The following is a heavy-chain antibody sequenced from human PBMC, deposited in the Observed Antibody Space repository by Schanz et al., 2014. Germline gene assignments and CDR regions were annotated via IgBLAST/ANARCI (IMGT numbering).Heavy chain of an antibody. CDR1: GFSFSTYG. CDR2: INSRSNFI. V-gene: IGHV3-21*01. CDR3: AVLGGFGELPLDY. D-gene: IGHD3-10*01. Sequence: EVRLVESGGGLVKPGGSLRLSCAASGFSFSTYGMTWVRQAPGKGLEWVSSINSRSNFIYYADSVKGRFTISRDNSKNTLYLQMNSLRAEDTAVYYCAVLGGFGELPLDYRGQGTLVTVSS. J-gene: IGHJ4*02.